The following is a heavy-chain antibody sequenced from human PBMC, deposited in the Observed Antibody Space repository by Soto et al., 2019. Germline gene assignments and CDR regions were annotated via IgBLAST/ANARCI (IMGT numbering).Heavy chain of an antibody. V-gene: IGHV1-18*01. J-gene: IGHJ4*02. D-gene: IGHD3-10*01. Sequence: QVHLVQSGAEVKKPGASVKVSCKGSGYAFTTYGITWVRQAPGQGLEWMAWISAHNGNTNYAQKLQGRVTVARDTSTSTAYMELRSLRSDDTVVYYCARGRYGEYWVQGALVTVSS. CDR1: GYAFTTYG. CDR3: ARGRYGEY. CDR2: ISAHNGNT.